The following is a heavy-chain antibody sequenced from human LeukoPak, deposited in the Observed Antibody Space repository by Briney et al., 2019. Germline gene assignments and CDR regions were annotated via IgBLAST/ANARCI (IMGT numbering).Heavy chain of an antibody. V-gene: IGHV4-59*01. CDR1: GGSISGYH. CDR3: ARHWGIAVAGTIWFDP. D-gene: IGHD6-19*01. CDR2: IYYSGSS. Sequence: SETLSLTCNVSGGSISGYHWSWIRQPPGKGLEWLGYIYYSGSSNYNPSLKSRVTISADTSKNQFSLKLSSVTAADTAVYYCARHWGIAVAGTIWFDPWGQGTLVTVSS. J-gene: IGHJ5*02.